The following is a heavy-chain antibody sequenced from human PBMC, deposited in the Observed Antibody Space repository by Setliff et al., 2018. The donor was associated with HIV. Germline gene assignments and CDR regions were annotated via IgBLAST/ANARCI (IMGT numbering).Heavy chain of an antibody. Sequence: PSETLSLTCSVFRHSISNGYYWGWIRQPPGKGLEWIGSIYHSGTTYYNPSLKSRVTISVDTSKNQFSLRLTSATAADTAVYYCARHAPGSEYGDAYYFDYWGQGTLVTVSS. J-gene: IGHJ4*02. CDR2: IYHSGTT. CDR1: RHSISNGYY. V-gene: IGHV4-38-2*01. CDR3: ARHAPGSEYGDAYYFDY. D-gene: IGHD4-17*01.